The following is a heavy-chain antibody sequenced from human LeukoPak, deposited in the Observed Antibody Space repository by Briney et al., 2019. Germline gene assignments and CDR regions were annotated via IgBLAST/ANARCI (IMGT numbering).Heavy chain of an antibody. D-gene: IGHD5-24*01. CDR3: AREMATIKGAFDI. CDR2: MNPNSGNT. V-gene: IGHV1-8*01. Sequence: ASVTVSCTASGYTFTSYDINWVRQATGQGLEWMGWMNPNSGNTGYAQKFQGRVTMTRNTSISTAYMELSSLRSEDTAVYYCAREMATIKGAFDIWGQGTMVTVSS. CDR1: GYTFTSYD. J-gene: IGHJ3*02.